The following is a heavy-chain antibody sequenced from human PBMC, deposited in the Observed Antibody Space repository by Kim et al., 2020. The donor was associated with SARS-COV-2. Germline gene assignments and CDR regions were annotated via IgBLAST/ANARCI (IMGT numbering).Heavy chain of an antibody. CDR3: ARDGYGDPSPYYYYGMDV. Sequence: SETLSLTCAVSGGSISSSNWWSWVRQPPGKGLEWIGEIYHSGSTNYNPSLKSRVTISVDKSKNQFSLKLSSVTAADTAVYYCARDGYGDPSPYYYYGMDVWGQGTTVTVSS. D-gene: IGHD4-17*01. J-gene: IGHJ6*02. CDR2: IYHSGST. V-gene: IGHV4-4*02. CDR1: GGSISSSNW.